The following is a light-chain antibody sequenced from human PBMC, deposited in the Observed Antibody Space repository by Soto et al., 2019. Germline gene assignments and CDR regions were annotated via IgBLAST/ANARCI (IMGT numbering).Light chain of an antibody. CDR1: NSDVTGDNY. CDR2: DVN. Sequence: QSALTQPRSVSGSPGQSVTFSCTGTNSDVTGDNYVSWYQQHPGKAPKLIIYDVNKRPSGVPDRFSGSKSVNTASLTISGLQAEDEADYYCCSYAGRYTWVFGGGTKLTVL. V-gene: IGLV2-11*01. CDR3: CSYAGRYTWV. J-gene: IGLJ3*02.